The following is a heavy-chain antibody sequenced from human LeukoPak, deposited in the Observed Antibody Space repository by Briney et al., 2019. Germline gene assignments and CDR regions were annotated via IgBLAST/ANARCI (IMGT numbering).Heavy chain of an antibody. CDR3: TRDGEWDYYYYMDV. CDR1: GFTFGDYA. V-gene: IGHV3-49*04. J-gene: IGHJ6*03. CDR2: IRSKAYGGTT. Sequence: GGSLRLSCTASGFTFGDYAMSWVRQAPGKGLKWVGFIRSKAYGGTTEYAASVKGRFTISRDDSKSIAYLQMNSLKTEDTAVYYCTRDGEWDYYYYMDVWGKGTTVTVSS. D-gene: IGHD7-27*01.